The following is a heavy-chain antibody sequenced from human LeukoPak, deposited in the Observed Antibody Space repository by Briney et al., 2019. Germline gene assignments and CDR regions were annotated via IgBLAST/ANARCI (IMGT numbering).Heavy chain of an antibody. V-gene: IGHV3-30*18. Sequence: GGSLRLSCAASGFTFSSYGMHWVRQAPGKGLEWVAIISYDGSNKYYADSVKGRFTISRDNSESTLFLQMNSLGAEDTAMYYCAKDLSYDSSGSDYWGQGTLVTVSS. D-gene: IGHD3-22*01. CDR2: ISYDGSNK. CDR1: GFTFSSYG. CDR3: AKDLSYDSSGSDY. J-gene: IGHJ4*02.